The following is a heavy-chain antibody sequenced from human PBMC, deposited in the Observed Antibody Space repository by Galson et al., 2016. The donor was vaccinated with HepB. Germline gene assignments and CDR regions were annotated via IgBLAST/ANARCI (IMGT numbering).Heavy chain of an antibody. CDR3: AKDRTPFAFLWFGEFDY. CDR2: ISYDVSNK. CDR1: GFTFSSYG. J-gene: IGHJ4*02. Sequence: SLRLSCVASGFTFSSYGLHWVRQAPGKGLEWVAVISYDVSNKFYADSVKGRFTISRDNSKNTLYLQMNSLRAEDTAVYYCAKDRTPFAFLWFGEFDYWGQGTLVTASS. D-gene: IGHD3-10*01. V-gene: IGHV3-30*18.